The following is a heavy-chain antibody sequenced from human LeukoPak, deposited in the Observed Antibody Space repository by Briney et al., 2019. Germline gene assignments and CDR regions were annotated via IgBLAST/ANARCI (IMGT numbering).Heavy chain of an antibody. D-gene: IGHD6-6*01. CDR2: INSDGSRT. CDR3: ASLFLCYGCSSSSDSFDI. Sequence: GGSLRLSCAASGFTFSSYWMHWVRQAPGKGLVWVSRINSDGSRTTYADSVKGRFTISRDNAKNTLYLLMNSLRAEDPAVYYCASLFLCYGCSSSSDSFDIWGQGTMVTVSS. CDR1: GFTFSSYW. V-gene: IGHV3-74*03. J-gene: IGHJ3*02.